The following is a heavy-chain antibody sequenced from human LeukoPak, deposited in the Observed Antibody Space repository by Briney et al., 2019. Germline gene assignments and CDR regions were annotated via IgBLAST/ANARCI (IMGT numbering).Heavy chain of an antibody. CDR3: ARGDYYDSSGHHPGAFDI. V-gene: IGHV1-46*01. J-gene: IGHJ3*02. D-gene: IGHD3-22*01. Sequence: ASVKVSCKASGYTFTSYYMHWVRQAPGQGLEWMGIINPSGGSTSYAQKFQGRVTMTRDMSTSTAYMELRSLRSDDTAVYYCARGDYYDSSGHHPGAFDIWGQGTMVTDSS. CDR2: INPSGGST. CDR1: GYTFTSYY.